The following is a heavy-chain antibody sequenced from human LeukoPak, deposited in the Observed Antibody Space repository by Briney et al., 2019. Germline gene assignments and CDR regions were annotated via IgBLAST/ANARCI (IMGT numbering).Heavy chain of an antibody. J-gene: IGHJ4*02. CDR2: IDKTTYPT. CDR1: VLVNSVYA. CDR3: AKFEGATIPGWFNDY. Sequence: CSLGLSCESAVLVNSVYAVGWGRQAKKKGLEWVSTIDKTTYPTFYADSVKGRFTISRDNSKNTLYLQMNSLRTEDTAVYFCAKFEGATIPGWFNDYWGQGSLVTVSS. V-gene: IGHV3-23*05. D-gene: IGHD6-19*01.